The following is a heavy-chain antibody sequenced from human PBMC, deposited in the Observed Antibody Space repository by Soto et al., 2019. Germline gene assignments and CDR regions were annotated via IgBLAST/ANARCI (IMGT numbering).Heavy chain of an antibody. CDR1: GYSFTSYW. CDR2: IYPGDSDT. V-gene: IGHV5-51*01. Sequence: GESLKISCKGSGYSFTSYWIGWVRQMPGKGLEWMGIIYPGDSDTRYSPSFQGQVTISADKSIKTTYLQWSSLKASDTAIYFCASSVLVTSTMNYFDLWGQGTLVTVSS. D-gene: IGHD2-8*02. CDR3: ASSVLVTSTMNYFDL. J-gene: IGHJ4*02.